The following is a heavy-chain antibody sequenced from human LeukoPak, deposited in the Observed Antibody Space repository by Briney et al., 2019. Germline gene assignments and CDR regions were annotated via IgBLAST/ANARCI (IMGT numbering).Heavy chain of an antibody. CDR1: GFTFSSYA. D-gene: IGHD4-23*01. CDR2: ISYDGSNK. CDR3: ARANYGGNSGGYY. V-gene: IGHV3-30-3*01. J-gene: IGHJ4*02. Sequence: GGSLRLSCAASGFTFSSYAMHWVRQAPGKGLEWVAVISYDGSNKYHADSVKGRFTISGDNSKNTLYLQMNSLRAEDTAVYYCARANYGGNSGGYYWGQGTLVTVSS.